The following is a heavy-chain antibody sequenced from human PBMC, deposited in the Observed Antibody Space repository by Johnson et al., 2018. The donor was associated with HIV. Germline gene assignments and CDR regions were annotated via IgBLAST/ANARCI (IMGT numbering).Heavy chain of an antibody. J-gene: IGHJ3*02. CDR1: GFTFSSYW. D-gene: IGHD4-23*01. CDR3: ARGTPYGGNSWDFDI. Sequence: VQLVESGGGVVQPGRSLRLSCAASGFTFSSYWMSWVRQAPGKGLEWVANIKQDGSEKYYVDSVKGRYTISRDNATNSLYLQMNSLRAEDTAVYYCARGTPYGGNSWDFDIWGQGTMVTVSS. V-gene: IGHV3-7*03. CDR2: IKQDGSEK.